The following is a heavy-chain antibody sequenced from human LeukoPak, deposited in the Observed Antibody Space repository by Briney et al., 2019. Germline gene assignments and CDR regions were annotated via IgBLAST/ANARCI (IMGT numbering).Heavy chain of an antibody. CDR2: INQDGSVK. CDR3: ARIGYSSSSFDY. V-gene: IGHV3-7*01. J-gene: IGHJ4*02. Sequence: GGSLRLSCAASRFTFTSYWMSWVRQAPGKGLEWVANINQDGSVKYYVDSLKGRFTISRDNAKNSVYLQMNSLRVEDTAVYYCARIGYSSSSFDYWGRGTLVTVSP. D-gene: IGHD6-6*01. CDR1: RFTFTSYW.